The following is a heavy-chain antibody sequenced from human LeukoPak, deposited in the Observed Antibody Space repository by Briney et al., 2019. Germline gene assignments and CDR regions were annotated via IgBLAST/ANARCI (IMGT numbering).Heavy chain of an antibody. Sequence: SQTLSLTCAISRDSVSSNSAAWSWIRQSPSRGLEWLGRTYYRSKWYDDYAVSVKSRITINPDTSKNQFSLQLNSVTPEDTAVYYCARSSGWDFDYWGQGTLVTVSS. CDR3: ARSSGWDFDY. CDR2: TYYRSKWYD. D-gene: IGHD6-19*01. CDR1: RDSVSSNSAA. V-gene: IGHV6-1*01. J-gene: IGHJ4*02.